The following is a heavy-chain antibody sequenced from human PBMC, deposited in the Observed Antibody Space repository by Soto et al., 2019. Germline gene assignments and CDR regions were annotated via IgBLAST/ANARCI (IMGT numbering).Heavy chain of an antibody. Sequence: QVQLVQSGAEVKKPGSSVKVSCKASGGTFSNYAITWVRQAPGQGPEWMGGITPIFGSSNYAQKFQGRVRITADESTSTACMELSRLRSKDPAVHYCARVRTPYLRTRYCSGTSCLPSYYYYGMDVWGQGTTVTVSS. CDR1: GGTFSNYA. V-gene: IGHV1-69*01. J-gene: IGHJ6*02. CDR3: ARVRTPYLRTRYCSGTSCLPSYYYYGMDV. CDR2: ITPIFGSS. D-gene: IGHD2-2*01.